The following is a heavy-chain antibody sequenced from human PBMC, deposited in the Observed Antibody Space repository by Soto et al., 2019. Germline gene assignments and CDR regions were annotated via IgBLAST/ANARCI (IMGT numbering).Heavy chain of an antibody. J-gene: IGHJ6*03. CDR2: INHSGST. CDR1: GGSFSGYY. Sequence: SETLSLTCAVYGGSFSGYYWSWIRQPPGKGLEWIGEINHSGSTNYNPSLKSRVTISVDTSKNQFSLKLSSVTAADTAVYYCARGRGVQYSSSWYRDYYYYMDVWGKGTTVTVSS. CDR3: ARGRGVQYSSSWYRDYYYYMDV. D-gene: IGHD6-13*01. V-gene: IGHV4-34*01.